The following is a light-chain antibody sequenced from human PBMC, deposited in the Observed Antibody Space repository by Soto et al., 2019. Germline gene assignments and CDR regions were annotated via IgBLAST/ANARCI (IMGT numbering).Light chain of an antibody. J-gene: IGLJ1*01. Sequence: QSVLTQPASVSGSPGQSITISCTGTNSDVGVYNYVSWYQQHPGKAPKLLIYDVSSRPSGLSNRFSGYKSGNTASLIISGLQAEDEADYYCASYTNSITYFFGSGTKV. CDR2: DVS. V-gene: IGLV2-14*03. CDR1: NSDVGVYNY. CDR3: ASYTNSITYF.